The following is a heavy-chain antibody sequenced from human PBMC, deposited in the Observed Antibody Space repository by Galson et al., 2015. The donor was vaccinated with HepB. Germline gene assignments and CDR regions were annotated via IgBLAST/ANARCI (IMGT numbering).Heavy chain of an antibody. CDR2: ISSTGNTV. V-gene: IGHV3-48*01. J-gene: IGHJ4*02. CDR1: GFAFLGYT. D-gene: IGHD6-13*01. Sequence: SLRLSCAASGFAFLGYTMTWVRQTPGKGLEWISQISSTGNTVYYADSVKGRFTISRDNARNSLYLQMYSLRVEDTGVYFCARRELGSSSWYYFDSWGRGTLVTVSS. CDR3: ARRELGSSSWYYFDS.